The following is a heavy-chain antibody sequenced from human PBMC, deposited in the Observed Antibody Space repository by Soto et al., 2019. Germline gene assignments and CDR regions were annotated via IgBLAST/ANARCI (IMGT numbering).Heavy chain of an antibody. Sequence: QVQLVESGGGVVQPGRSLRLSCAASGFTFSSYGMHWVRQAPGKGLEWVAVISYDGSNKYYADSVKGRFTISRDNSKNTLYRQMNSLRAEDTAVYYCAKALAVAGTLYYYYGMDVWGQGTTVTVSS. D-gene: IGHD6-19*01. CDR1: GFTFSSYG. V-gene: IGHV3-30*18. J-gene: IGHJ6*02. CDR3: AKALAVAGTLYYYYGMDV. CDR2: ISYDGSNK.